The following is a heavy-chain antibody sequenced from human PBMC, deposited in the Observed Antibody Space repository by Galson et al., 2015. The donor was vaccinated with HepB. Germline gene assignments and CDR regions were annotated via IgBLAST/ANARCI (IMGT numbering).Heavy chain of an antibody. Sequence: SLRLSCAASGFTFSSYGMPWVRQAPGKGLEWVSVISYDGSNKYYADSVKGRFTISRDNSKNTLYLQMNSLRAEDTAVYYCAKAGGLTGTTGYYYYYYMDVWGKGTTVTVSS. CDR2: ISYDGSNK. CDR1: GFTFSSYG. J-gene: IGHJ6*03. V-gene: IGHV3-30*18. D-gene: IGHD1-20*01. CDR3: AKAGGLTGTTGYYYYYYMDV.